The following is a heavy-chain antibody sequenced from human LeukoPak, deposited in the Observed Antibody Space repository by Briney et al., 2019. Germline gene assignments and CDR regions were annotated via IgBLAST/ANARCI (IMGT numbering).Heavy chain of an antibody. CDR3: ARHATPAYMVVVTAIPDNWFDP. CDR2: IYYSGST. V-gene: IGHV4-39*01. J-gene: IGHJ5*02. Sequence: PSETLSLTCTVSGGSISSSSYYWGWLRQPPGKGLEWIGSIYYSGSTYYNPSLKSRVTISVDTSKNQFSLKLSSVTAADTAVYYCARHATPAYMVVVTAIPDNWFDPWGQGTLVTVSS. CDR1: GGSISSSSYY. D-gene: IGHD2-21*02.